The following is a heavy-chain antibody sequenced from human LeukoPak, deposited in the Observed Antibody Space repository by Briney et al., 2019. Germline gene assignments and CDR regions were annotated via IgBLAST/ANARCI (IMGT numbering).Heavy chain of an antibody. D-gene: IGHD3-10*01. Sequence: PGGSLRLSCAASGFTFSSYSMNWVRQAPGKGLEWVSSISSSSVYIYYADSVKGRFTISRDNAKNSLYLQMNSLRAEDTAVYYCARSPQRQWFGELLPHNYYGMDVWGKGTTVTVSS. CDR3: ARSPQRQWFGELLPHNYYGMDV. CDR2: ISSSSVYI. J-gene: IGHJ6*04. V-gene: IGHV3-21*01. CDR1: GFTFSSYS.